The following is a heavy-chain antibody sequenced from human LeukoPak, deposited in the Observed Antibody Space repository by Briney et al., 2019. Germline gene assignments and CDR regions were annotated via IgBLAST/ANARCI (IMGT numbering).Heavy chain of an antibody. J-gene: IGHJ4*02. CDR1: GYTFTSYG. D-gene: IGHD2-2*01. CDR3: ARDRGGERDIVVVPAPDY. Sequence: GASVKVSCKASGYTFTSYGISWVRQAPGQGLEWMGWISAYNGNTNYAQKLQGRVTMTTDTSTSTAYMELRSLRSDDTAVYYCARDRGGERDIVVVPAPDYWGQGTLVTVSS. V-gene: IGHV1-18*01. CDR2: ISAYNGNT.